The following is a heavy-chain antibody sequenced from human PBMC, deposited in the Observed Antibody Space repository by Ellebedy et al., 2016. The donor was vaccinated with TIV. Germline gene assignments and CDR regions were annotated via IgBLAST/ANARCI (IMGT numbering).Heavy chain of an antibody. CDR3: VKAWGD. V-gene: IGHV3-64D*06. D-gene: IGHD3-16*01. J-gene: IGHJ4*02. CDR1: GFTFSSYA. Sequence: GESLKISCSASGFTFSSYAMHWVRQAPGKGLEYISAIVSNGDSTYYANSVKGRFIISRDNSKNTLYLQMNSLRLEDTAVYYCVKAWGDWGQGTLVTVSS. CDR2: IVSNGDST.